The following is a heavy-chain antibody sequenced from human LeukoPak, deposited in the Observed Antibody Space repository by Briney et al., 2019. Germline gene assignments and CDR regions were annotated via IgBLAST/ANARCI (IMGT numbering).Heavy chain of an antibody. D-gene: IGHD1-1*01. V-gene: IGHV4-61*02. Sequence: SQTLSLTCTVSGGSISSGSYYWSWIRQPAGKGLEWIGRFYTSGSTNYNPSLKSRLTISVDTSKNQFSLKLSSVTAADTAVYYCARATGTGMFDYLGQGTLVTVSS. CDR3: ARATGTGMFDY. CDR1: GGSISSGSYY. J-gene: IGHJ4*02. CDR2: FYTSGST.